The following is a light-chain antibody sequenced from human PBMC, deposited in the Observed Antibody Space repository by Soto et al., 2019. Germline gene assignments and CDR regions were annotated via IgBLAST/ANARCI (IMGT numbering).Light chain of an antibody. Sequence: QSVLTQPPSASGTPGQRVTMSCSGSGSNIGPNYVYWFQQFPGTAPKLLIYNNDQRPSGVPDRFSGSKSGTSASLDISGLRSEDKADYYCAAWDDSLSGRVFGGGTQLPVL. CDR1: GSNIGPNY. V-gene: IGLV1-47*02. CDR2: NND. J-gene: IGLJ3*02. CDR3: AAWDDSLSGRV.